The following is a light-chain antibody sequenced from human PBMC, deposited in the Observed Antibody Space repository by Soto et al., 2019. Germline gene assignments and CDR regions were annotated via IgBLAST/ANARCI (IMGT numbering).Light chain of an antibody. CDR3: QQRSTWPTA. Sequence: EIVLTQSPATLSLSPGERATLSCRASQSVSRYLVWYQQKPGQAPRLLIYDTSNRATGIPARFSGSGSGTDFTLTISILEPEDFAVYYCQQRSTWPTAFGQGTMVE. CDR2: DTS. J-gene: IGKJ1*01. CDR1: QSVSRY. V-gene: IGKV3-11*01.